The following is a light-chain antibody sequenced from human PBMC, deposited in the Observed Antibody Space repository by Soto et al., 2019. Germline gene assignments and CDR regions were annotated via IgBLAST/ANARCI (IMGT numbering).Light chain of an antibody. CDR2: GAS. CDR3: QQVNAYPLT. V-gene: IGKV1-9*01. Sequence: DIQLTQSPSFLSASVGDRVTTSCRASQGISDYLAWYQQKPGKAPKLLIYGASTLQSGVPSRFSASASGTEFTLTISSLQPEDFADYFWQQVNAYPLTFGGGTKLEIK. J-gene: IGKJ4*01. CDR1: QGISDY.